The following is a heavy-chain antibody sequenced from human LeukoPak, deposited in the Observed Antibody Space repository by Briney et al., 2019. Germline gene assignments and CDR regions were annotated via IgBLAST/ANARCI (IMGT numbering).Heavy chain of an antibody. CDR1: GFTFRSYG. Sequence: GSLRLSCAASGFTFRSYGMHWVPQAPGKGLEWVAVISYDGSNKFYADSVKGRFTISRDNSKYTVYLQMNSLRDEDTAVYYCAKSAVTSSLILEDSWGQGTLVTVSS. CDR3: AKSAVTSSLILEDS. J-gene: IGHJ4*02. D-gene: IGHD3-3*01. CDR2: ISYDGSNK. V-gene: IGHV3-30*18.